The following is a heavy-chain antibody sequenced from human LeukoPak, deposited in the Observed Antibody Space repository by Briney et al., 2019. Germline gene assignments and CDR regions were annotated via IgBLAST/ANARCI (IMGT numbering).Heavy chain of an antibody. CDR3: ARVGREQQLVFYYYYYMGV. CDR1: GFTFRSYW. V-gene: IGHV3-7*01. Sequence: GGSLSLSFAASGFTFRSYWMSWVRPAPGTGLEWVANIKQDGSEKQYVESVKGRFTISRDNAKNSLYLQMNSLRDEDTAVYYCARVGREQQLVFYYYYYMGVWGKGTTVTVSS. D-gene: IGHD6-13*01. CDR2: IKQDGSEK. J-gene: IGHJ6*03.